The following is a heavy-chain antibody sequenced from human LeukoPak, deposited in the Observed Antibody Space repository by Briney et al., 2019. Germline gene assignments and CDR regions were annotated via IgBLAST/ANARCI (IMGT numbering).Heavy chain of an antibody. CDR2: FDPEDGET. Sequence: ASVKVSCKVSGYTLTELSMHWVRQAPGKGLEWMGGFDPEDGETIYAQKFQGRVTMTEDTSTDTAYMELSSLRSEDTAVYYCARDNDSSGYYFTENIDYWGQGTLVTVSS. J-gene: IGHJ4*02. CDR3: ARDNDSSGYYFTENIDY. D-gene: IGHD3-22*01. V-gene: IGHV1-24*01. CDR1: GYTLTELS.